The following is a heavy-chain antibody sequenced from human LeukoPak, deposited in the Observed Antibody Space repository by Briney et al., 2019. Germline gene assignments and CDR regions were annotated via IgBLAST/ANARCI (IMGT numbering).Heavy chain of an antibody. Sequence: ASVKVSCKASGYTFTSYDINWVRQATGQGLEWMGWMNPNSGNTGYAQKFQGRVTMTRNTSISTAYMELSSLRSEDTAVYYCARGGLIMVRGRVWFDPWGQGTLVTVSS. CDR1: GYTFTSYD. CDR3: ARGGLIMVRGRVWFDP. J-gene: IGHJ5*02. CDR2: MNPNSGNT. V-gene: IGHV1-8*01. D-gene: IGHD3-10*01.